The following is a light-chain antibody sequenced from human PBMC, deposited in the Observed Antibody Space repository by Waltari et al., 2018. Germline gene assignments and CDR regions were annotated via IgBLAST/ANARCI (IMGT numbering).Light chain of an antibody. CDR1: RSHVGSDSH. Sequence: QSVLTQPPSVSGAPGQTVTIACDGTRSHVGSDSHLHWYQVLAGTAPNVLIFANTNRPSGVPDRFSGSKSGTSASLAITGLQTEDEADYYCQSYDTTLSGVVFGGGTKVTVL. CDR3: QSYDTTLSGVV. CDR2: ANT. J-gene: IGLJ2*01. V-gene: IGLV1-40*01.